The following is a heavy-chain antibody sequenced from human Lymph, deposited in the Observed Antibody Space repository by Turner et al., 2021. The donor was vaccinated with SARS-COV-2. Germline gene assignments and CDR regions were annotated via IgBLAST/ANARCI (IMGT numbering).Heavy chain of an antibody. Sequence: QVQLVQSGAEVKKPGASVKVSCKVSGYTLTELSIHWVRQAPGKGLEWMGGFDPEDGETIYAKKFQSRVTMTEDTSTDTAYMELSSLRSEDTAVYYCATLKSNWKILTGRYYFDFWGQRTLVTVSS. J-gene: IGHJ4*02. D-gene: IGHD1-1*01. V-gene: IGHV1-24*01. CDR1: GYTLTELS. CDR3: ATLKSNWKILTGRYYFDF. CDR2: FDPEDGET.